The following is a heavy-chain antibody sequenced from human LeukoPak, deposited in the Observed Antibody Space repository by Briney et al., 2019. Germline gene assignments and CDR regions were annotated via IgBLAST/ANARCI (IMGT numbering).Heavy chain of an antibody. CDR1: GFTFSSYG. J-gene: IGHJ4*02. CDR2: ISYDGSNK. Sequence: GRSLRLSCAASGFTFSSYGMHWVRQAPGKGLEWVAVISYDGSNKYYADSEKGRFTISRDNSKNTLYLQMNSLRAEDTAVYYCAKEEYDILAGYYMSDYWGQGTLVTVSS. CDR3: AKEEYDILAGYYMSDY. V-gene: IGHV3-30*18. D-gene: IGHD3-9*01.